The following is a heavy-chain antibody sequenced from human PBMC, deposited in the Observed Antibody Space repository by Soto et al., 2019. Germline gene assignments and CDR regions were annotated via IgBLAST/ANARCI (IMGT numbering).Heavy chain of an antibody. V-gene: IGHV3-48*01. D-gene: IGHD4-17*01. CDR3: ASPYGDYGDY. CDR1: GFTFSSYS. J-gene: IGHJ4*02. Sequence: PGGSLRLSCAASGFTFSSYSMNWVRQAPGKGLEWVSYISSSSSTIYYADSVKGRFTISRDNAKNSLYLQMNSLRAEDTAVYYCASPYGDYGDYWGQGTLVTVS. CDR2: ISSSSSTI.